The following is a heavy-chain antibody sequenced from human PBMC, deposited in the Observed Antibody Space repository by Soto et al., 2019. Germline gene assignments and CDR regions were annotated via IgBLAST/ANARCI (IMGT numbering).Heavy chain of an antibody. D-gene: IGHD2-15*01. Sequence: PSETLSLTCTVSGGSISSYYWSWTRQPPGKGLEWIGYIYYSGSTNYNPSLKSRVTISVDTSKNQFSLKLSSVTAADTAVYYCARVRGRYCSGGSCPGYYYYYMDVWGKGTTVTVSS. CDR3: ARVRGRYCSGGSCPGYYYYYMDV. CDR1: GGSISSYY. CDR2: IYYSGST. J-gene: IGHJ6*03. V-gene: IGHV4-59*01.